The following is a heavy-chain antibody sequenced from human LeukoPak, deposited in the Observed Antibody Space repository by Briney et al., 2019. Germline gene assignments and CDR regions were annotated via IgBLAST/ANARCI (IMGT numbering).Heavy chain of an antibody. CDR2: INWNGGST. CDR3: ARDYCGGDCYPFDY. J-gene: IGHJ4*02. V-gene: IGHV3-20*04. CDR1: GFTFYDYG. D-gene: IGHD2-21*02. Sequence: GGSLRLSCAVSGFTFYDYGMSWVRQAPGKGLEWFSGINWNGGSTGYADSVKGRFTISRDNAKKSVYLKMNSLRGEDTALYYCARDYCGGDCYPFDYWGQGTLVTVSS.